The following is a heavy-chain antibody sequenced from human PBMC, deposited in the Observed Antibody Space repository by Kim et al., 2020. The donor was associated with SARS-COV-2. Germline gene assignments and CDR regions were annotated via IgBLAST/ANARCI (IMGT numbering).Heavy chain of an antibody. CDR3: ARGGTFDY. D-gene: IGHD1-1*01. V-gene: IGHV7-4-1*02. Sequence: TGNPTYAQGFTGRFVFSLDTSVSTAYLQISSLKAEDTAVYYCARGGTFDYWGQGTLVTVSS. J-gene: IGHJ4*02. CDR2: TGNP.